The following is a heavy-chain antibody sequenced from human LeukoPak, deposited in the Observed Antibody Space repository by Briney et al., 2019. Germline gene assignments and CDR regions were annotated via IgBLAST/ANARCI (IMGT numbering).Heavy chain of an antibody. Sequence: LXCXVXXGXXSXGDYYWSWIRQPPGTGLEXIGYIYYSGSTYYNPSLKSRVTISVDTSKNQFSLKLSSVTAADTAVYYCARDSKAVEGWFDPWGQGTLVTVSS. V-gene: IGHV4-30-4*01. CDR1: XGXXSXGDYY. D-gene: IGHD4-23*01. CDR2: IYYSGST. CDR3: ARDSKAVEGWFDP. J-gene: IGHJ5*02.